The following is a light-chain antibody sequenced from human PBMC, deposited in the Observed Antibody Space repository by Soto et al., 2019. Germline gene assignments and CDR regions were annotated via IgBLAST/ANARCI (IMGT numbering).Light chain of an antibody. Sequence: EIVLTQSPGTLSLSPGERATLSCRASQSVSSSYLAWYQQKPGQAPRLLIYGASSRATGIPDRFSRSGSGTDFTLTMSRLEPEDFAVFYCQQNGSSPPWTFGQGTKVEIK. CDR3: QQNGSSPPWT. J-gene: IGKJ1*01. V-gene: IGKV3-20*01. CDR1: QSVSSSY. CDR2: GAS.